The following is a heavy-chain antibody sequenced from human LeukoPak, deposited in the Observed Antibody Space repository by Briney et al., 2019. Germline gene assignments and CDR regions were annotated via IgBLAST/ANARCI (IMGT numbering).Heavy chain of an antibody. CDR3: AKVPPTSVTREGMDV. CDR2: ISYDGEKT. D-gene: IGHD4-17*01. Sequence: PGRSLRLSCAASGFTFSSSGMHWVRQAPGKGLEWVAVISYDGEKTYYGDSVKGRFTISRDNSKNTLFLHMNSLRVDDTAVYYCAKVPPTSVTREGMDVWGQGTMVRVSS. V-gene: IGHV3-30*18. CDR1: GFTFSSSG. J-gene: IGHJ6*02.